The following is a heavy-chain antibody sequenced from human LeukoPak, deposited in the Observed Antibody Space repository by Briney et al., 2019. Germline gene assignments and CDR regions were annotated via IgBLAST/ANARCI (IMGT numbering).Heavy chain of an antibody. J-gene: IGHJ4*02. CDR1: GYTFTSYA. D-gene: IGHD3-10*01. V-gene: IGHV1-18*01. CDR3: ARDRYSGSEAFDC. Sequence: GASVKVSCKASGYTFTSYAMNWVRQAPGQGLEWMGWISAYSGNTNYAQKLQGRVTMTTDTSTSTAYMELRSLRSDDTAVYYCARDRYSGSEAFDCWGQGTLVTVSS. CDR2: ISAYSGNT.